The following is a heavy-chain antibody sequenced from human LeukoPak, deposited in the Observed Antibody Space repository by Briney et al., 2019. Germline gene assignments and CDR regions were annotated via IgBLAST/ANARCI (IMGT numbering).Heavy chain of an antibody. CDR1: GDFISSGTYY. D-gene: IGHD3-16*01. J-gene: IGHJ4*02. Sequence: SETLSLTCTVSGDFISSGTYYSGWIRQPPGKGLEWIGTIYYSGSTYYNPSLKSRVTISVDTSKNQFSLKLSSVTAADTAVYFCARGGTLRTFDCWGQGTLVTVSS. V-gene: IGHV4-39*01. CDR3: ARGGTLRTFDC. CDR2: IYYSGST.